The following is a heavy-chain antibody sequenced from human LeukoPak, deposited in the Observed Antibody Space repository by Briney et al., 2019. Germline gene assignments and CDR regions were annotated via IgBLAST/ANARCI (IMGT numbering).Heavy chain of an antibody. D-gene: IGHD3-9*01. J-gene: IGHJ6*03. Sequence: PGGSLSLSCAASGFTFSDYYMSWIRQAPGKGLEWVSYISSSGSTIYYADSVKGRFTISRDNAKNSLYLQMNSLRAEVTAVYYCARAPHFDWLLSVYFYMDVWGTGTTVTVSS. CDR2: ISSSGSTI. CDR3: ARAPHFDWLLSVYFYMDV. V-gene: IGHV3-11*04. CDR1: GFTFSDYY.